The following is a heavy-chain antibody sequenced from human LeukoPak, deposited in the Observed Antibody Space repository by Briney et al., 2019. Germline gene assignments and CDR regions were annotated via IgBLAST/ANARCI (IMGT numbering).Heavy chain of an antibody. CDR2: IYYSGST. J-gene: IGHJ4*02. Sequence: SETLSLTSTVSGGSISSSSYYWGWIRQPPGKGLEWIGSIYYSGSTYYNPSLKSRVTISVDTSKNQFSLKLSSVTAADTAVYYCARVESTIFGVVIHAYFDYWGQGTLVTVSS. D-gene: IGHD3-3*01. CDR1: GGSISSSSYY. V-gene: IGHV4-39*07. CDR3: ARVESTIFGVVIHAYFDY.